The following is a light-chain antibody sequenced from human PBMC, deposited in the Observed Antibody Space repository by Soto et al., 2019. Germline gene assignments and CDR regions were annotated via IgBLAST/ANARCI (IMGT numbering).Light chain of an antibody. CDR1: SSDVGDNY. V-gene: IGLV2-8*01. CDR3: CSYAGSYTFVI. J-gene: IGLJ2*01. Sequence: QSALTQPPSASGSPGQSVTISCTGTSSDVGDNYVSWYQQHLGKAPKLIIYEVSQRPSGVPDRFSGSKSGNTASLTVSGLQTEDEADYYCCSYAGSYTFVIFGGGTKLTVL. CDR2: EVS.